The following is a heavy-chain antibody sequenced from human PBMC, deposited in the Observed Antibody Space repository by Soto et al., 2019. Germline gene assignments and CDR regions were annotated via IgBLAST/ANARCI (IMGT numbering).Heavy chain of an antibody. Sequence: SETLSLTCTVSGGSISSGGYYWSWIRQHPGKGLEWIGYIYYSGSTYYNPSLKSRVTISVDTSKNQFSLKLSSVTAADTAVYYCARVDGYYYYGMDVWGQGTTVTVSS. CDR1: GGSISSGGYY. V-gene: IGHV4-31*03. J-gene: IGHJ6*02. CDR3: ARVDGYYYYGMDV. CDR2: IYYSGST.